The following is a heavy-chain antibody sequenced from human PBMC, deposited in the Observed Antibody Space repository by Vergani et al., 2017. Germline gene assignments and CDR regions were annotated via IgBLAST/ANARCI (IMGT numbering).Heavy chain of an antibody. CDR3: VRSGYCAHGGFFMTYYNCIDV. CDR2: MWYVGSKV. D-gene: IGHD2-8*01. J-gene: IGHJ6*03. CDR1: GYTLSSHA. V-gene: IGHV3-33*01. Sequence: QVQLEESGGGVVQPGRSPRLSCAGPGYTLSSHAMHWVCQAPGKGLECVARMWYVGSKVYYADSVKGRFTISRDNFKNTLYLQMNNLRAAYTAVYYCVRSGYCAHGGFFMTYYNCIDVWGKGTAVTGSS.